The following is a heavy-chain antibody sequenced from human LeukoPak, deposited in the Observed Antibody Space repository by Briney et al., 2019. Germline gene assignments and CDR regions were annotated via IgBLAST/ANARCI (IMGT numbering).Heavy chain of an antibody. D-gene: IGHD5-18*01. Sequence: PSETLSLTCTVSGGSISSSSYYWGWIRQPPGKGLEWLGRIYTSGSTNYNPSLKSRVTISVDTSKNQFSLKLSSVTAADTAVYYCARVFSVDTAMVDYWGQGTLVTVSS. CDR3: ARVFSVDTAMVDY. CDR2: IYTSGST. V-gene: IGHV4-39*07. CDR1: GGSISSSSYY. J-gene: IGHJ4*02.